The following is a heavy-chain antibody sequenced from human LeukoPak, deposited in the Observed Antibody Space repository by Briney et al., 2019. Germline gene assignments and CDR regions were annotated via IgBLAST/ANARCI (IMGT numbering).Heavy chain of an antibody. Sequence: GGSLRLSCAASGFTFNDYAMHWVRQAPGRGLEWVSGISWNSGGLGYADSVKGRFTISRDNAKNSLYLQMNSLRAEDTALYYCAKDIGVLTPAATFDIWGQGTIVTVSS. CDR3: AKDIGVLTPAATFDI. CDR2: ISWNSGGL. J-gene: IGHJ3*02. D-gene: IGHD2-21*02. CDR1: GFTFNDYA. V-gene: IGHV3-9*01.